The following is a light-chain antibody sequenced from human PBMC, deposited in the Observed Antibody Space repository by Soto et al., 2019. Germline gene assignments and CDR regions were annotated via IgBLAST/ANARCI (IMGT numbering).Light chain of an antibody. CDR1: SSDVRGYNY. CDR3: TSYTSSSTYV. V-gene: IGLV2-8*01. Sequence: QSALTQPPSASGSPGQSVTISCTGTSSDVRGYNYVSWYQQHPGKAPKLMIYEVSKRPSGVPDRFSGSKSGNTASLTVSGLQAEDEADYYCTSYTSSSTYVFGSGTKLTVL. J-gene: IGLJ1*01. CDR2: EVS.